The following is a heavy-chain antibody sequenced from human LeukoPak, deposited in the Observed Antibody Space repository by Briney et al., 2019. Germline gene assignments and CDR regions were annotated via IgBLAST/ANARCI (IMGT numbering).Heavy chain of an antibody. Sequence: GASVKVSCKASGYTFTSYGISWVREAPGQGLEWMGWIGAYNGNTNYAQKLQGRVTMTTDTSTSTAYMELRSLRSDDTAVYYCARAGLWFRESLLYYFDYWGQGTLVTVSS. D-gene: IGHD3-10*01. CDR3: ARAGLWFRESLLYYFDY. J-gene: IGHJ4*02. CDR2: IGAYNGNT. CDR1: GYTFTSYG. V-gene: IGHV1-18*01.